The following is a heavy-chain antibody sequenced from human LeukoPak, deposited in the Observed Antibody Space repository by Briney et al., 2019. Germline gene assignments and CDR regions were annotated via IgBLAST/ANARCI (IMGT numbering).Heavy chain of an antibody. D-gene: IGHD5-24*01. J-gene: IGHJ3*02. CDR1: GFNFGNYW. CDR3: ARARRDGNTGLAFDI. V-gene: IGHV3-7*01. Sequence: PGGSLRLSCAGSGFNFGNYWMSWVRQTPGKGLEWVANIKQDGNENFYVDSVRGRFNIFRENAKNSLYLQMNSLRAEDTAVYYCARARRDGNTGLAFDIWGQGTMVTVSS. CDR2: IKQDGNEN.